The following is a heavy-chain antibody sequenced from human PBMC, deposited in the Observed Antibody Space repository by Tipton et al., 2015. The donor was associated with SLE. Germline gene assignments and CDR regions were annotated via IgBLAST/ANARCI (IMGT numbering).Heavy chain of an antibody. CDR2: ITSSSSYI. Sequence: GSLRLSCAASGFPFSSYWMHWVRQAPGKGLEWVSCITSSSSYIYYAASVKGRFTIPRDNAQNSLYLQMNSLRAEDTAVYYCAREGGGYDSPFDSWGQGILVTVSS. CDR3: AREGGGYDSPFDS. V-gene: IGHV3-21*01. D-gene: IGHD5-12*01. CDR1: GFPFSSYW. J-gene: IGHJ4*02.